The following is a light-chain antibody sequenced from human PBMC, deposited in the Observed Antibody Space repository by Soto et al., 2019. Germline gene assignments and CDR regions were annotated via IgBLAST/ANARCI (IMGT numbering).Light chain of an antibody. V-gene: IGKV3-11*01. CDR3: QQRSNWLS. J-gene: IGKJ4*01. CDR1: ESVRNY. Sequence: EIVLTQSPATLSLSPGERATLSCRASESVRNYLAWYQQKPGQAPRLLIFDTSKRATGIPARFSGGGSGTDFPLTISSLEPEDFAVYYCQQRSNWLSFGGGTKLEIK. CDR2: DTS.